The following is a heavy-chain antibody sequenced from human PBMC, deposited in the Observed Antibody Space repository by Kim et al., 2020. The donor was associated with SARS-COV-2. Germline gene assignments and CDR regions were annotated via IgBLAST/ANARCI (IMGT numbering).Heavy chain of an antibody. V-gene: IGHV3-49*03. D-gene: IGHD6-13*01. CDR1: GFTFGDYG. CDR2: IRSKPYGGTS. Sequence: GGSLRLSCIVSGFTFGDYGMTWFRQAPGKGLEWVGFIRSKPYGGTSEYAASVKGRFTISRDDSKNIAYLQMNSLKTEDTGVYYCTRLPLPYSSNWFPIDYWGQGTLVTVSS. J-gene: IGHJ4*02. CDR3: TRLPLPYSSNWFPIDY.